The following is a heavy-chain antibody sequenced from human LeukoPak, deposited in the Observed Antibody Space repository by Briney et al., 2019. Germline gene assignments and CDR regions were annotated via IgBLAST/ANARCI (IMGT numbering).Heavy chain of an antibody. CDR1: GYTFSSYS. CDR2: IDPSDGGR. V-gene: IGHV1-46*01. Sequence: ASVMVSCKTSGYTFSSYSMHWVRQAPGQGLEWMAIIDPSDGGRSYAQKFQGRVTMTSDTSASTVYMELRSLRSEDTPVYYCARGATDYFYMDVWGKGTTVSVSS. J-gene: IGHJ6*03. CDR3: ARGATDYFYMDV.